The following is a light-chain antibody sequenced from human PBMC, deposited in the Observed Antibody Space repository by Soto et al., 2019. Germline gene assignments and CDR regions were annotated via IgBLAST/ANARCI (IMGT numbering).Light chain of an antibody. V-gene: IGLV2-14*01. CDR3: SSYTSSSTPVV. Sequence: QSVLTQPASVSGSPGQSITISCTGTSSDDGGYNYVSWYQQHPGKAPKLMIYEVSNRPSGVSNRFSGSKSGNTASLTISGLQAEDEADYYCSSYTSSSTPVVFGTGTKVTVL. CDR1: SSDDGGYNY. CDR2: EVS. J-gene: IGLJ1*01.